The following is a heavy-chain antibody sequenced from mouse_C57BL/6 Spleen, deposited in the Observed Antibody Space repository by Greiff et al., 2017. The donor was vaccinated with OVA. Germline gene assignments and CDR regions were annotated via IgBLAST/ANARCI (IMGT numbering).Heavy chain of an antibody. D-gene: IGHD1-1*01. J-gene: IGHJ4*01. Sequence: VQLVESGPGLVAPSQRLSITCTVSGFSLTSYGVSWVRQPPGKGLEWLGVIWGDGSTNYHSALISRLSISKDNSKSQVFLKLNSLQTDDTATYYCATPGSSQYYYAMDYWGQGTSVTVSS. CDR1: GFSLTSYG. V-gene: IGHV2-3*01. CDR3: ATPGSSQYYYAMDY. CDR2: IWGDGST.